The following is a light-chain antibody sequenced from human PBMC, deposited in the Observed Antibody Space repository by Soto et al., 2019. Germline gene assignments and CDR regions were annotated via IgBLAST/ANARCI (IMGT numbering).Light chain of an antibody. J-gene: IGLJ2*01. CDR2: EGN. Sequence: QSVLTQPASVSGSPGQSITISCTGTSGDIGTYNLVSWYQQHPGRAPKLIIFEGNKRPSGVSNRFSGSKSGNTASLTISGLQAEAEADYHCCSYAVSSTVICGGGTKLTVL. CDR3: CSYAVSSTVI. CDR1: SGDIGTYNL. V-gene: IGLV2-23*01.